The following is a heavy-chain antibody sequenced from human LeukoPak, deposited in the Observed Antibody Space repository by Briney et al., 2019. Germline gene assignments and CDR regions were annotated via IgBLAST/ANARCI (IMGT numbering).Heavy chain of an antibody. CDR1: GGSISSGDYY. CDR2: IYYSGST. D-gene: IGHD3-10*01. CDR3: ARLTMVRGVIITGPDY. V-gene: IGHV4-61*08. J-gene: IGHJ4*02. Sequence: SETLSLTCTVSGGSISSGDYYWSWIRQPPGKGLEWIGYIYYSGSTNYNPSLKSRVTISVDTSKNQFSLKLSSVTAADTAVYYCARLTMVRGVIITGPDYWGQGTLVTVSS.